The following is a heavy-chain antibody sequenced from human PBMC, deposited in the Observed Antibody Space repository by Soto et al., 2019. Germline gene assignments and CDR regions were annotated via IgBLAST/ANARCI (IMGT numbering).Heavy chain of an antibody. CDR1: GFTFSSYW. J-gene: IGHJ5*02. V-gene: IGHV3-74*01. D-gene: IGHD1-26*01. CDR2: INSDGSST. Sequence: PRGSLRLSCAASGFTFSSYWMHWVRQAPGKGLVWVSRINSDGSSTSYADSVKGRFTISRDNAKNTLYLQMNSLRAEDTAVYYCARAATVGPYNWFDPWGQGTLVTGS. CDR3: ARAATVGPYNWFDP.